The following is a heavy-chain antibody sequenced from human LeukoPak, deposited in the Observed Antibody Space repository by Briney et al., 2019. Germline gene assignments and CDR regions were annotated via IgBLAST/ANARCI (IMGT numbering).Heavy chain of an antibody. V-gene: IGHV1-2*02. CDR3: AKPGGRGSYYFFDY. D-gene: IGHD1-26*01. CDR2: FVPHNAGT. Sequence: ASVKVSCKTPRDTLTGYYVHWLRQAPGQGLEYMGWFVPHNAGTQLLPKFQGRVTLTWDRSITAAYLELSRLTADDTAVYFCAKPGGRGSYYFFDYWGQGTLVTVSS. CDR1: RDTLTGYY. J-gene: IGHJ4*02.